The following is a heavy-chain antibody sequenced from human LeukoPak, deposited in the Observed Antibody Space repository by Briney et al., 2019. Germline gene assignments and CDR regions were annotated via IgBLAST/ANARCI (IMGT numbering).Heavy chain of an antibody. CDR3: TYSSGWSYYFDY. J-gene: IGHJ4*02. V-gene: IGHV4-39*01. CDR1: GASISSSNYY. D-gene: IGHD6-19*01. CDR2: IYYSRTT. Sequence: SETLSLTCTVSGASISSSNYYWGWVRQPPGRGQEWVGSIYYSRTTYYNPSLKSRVTISVDTSKNQFSLKLSSVTAADTALYYCTYSSGWSYYFDYWGRGTLVSVSS.